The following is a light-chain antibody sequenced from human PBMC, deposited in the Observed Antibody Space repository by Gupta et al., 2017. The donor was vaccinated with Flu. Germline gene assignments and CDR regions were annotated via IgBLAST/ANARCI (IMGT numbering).Light chain of an antibody. CDR1: NIGSKA. CDR3: QVWVSRSGHVV. CDR2: DDS. J-gene: IGLJ2*01. Sequence: SYVLTQPPSVSVAPGQTARITCGGNNIGSKAVHWYQQKPGQAPVPIVNDDSDRPSGIPERFAGSNSGNPDKRTLTRVEAGDEADYDCQVWVSRSGHVVFGGGTKLTVL. V-gene: IGLV3-21*02.